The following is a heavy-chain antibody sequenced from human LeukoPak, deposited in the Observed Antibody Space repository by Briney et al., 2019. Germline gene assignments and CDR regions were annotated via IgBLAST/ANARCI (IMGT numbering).Heavy chain of an antibody. CDR2: ISWNSGSI. Sequence: PGGSLRLSCAASGFTFDDYAMHWVRHAPGEGLEWGSGISWNSGSIGYADSVKGRFTISRDNAKNSLYLQMNSLRAEDTALYYCAKDPLAAAGPRSYFDYWGQGTLVTVSS. D-gene: IGHD6-13*01. V-gene: IGHV3-9*01. J-gene: IGHJ4*02. CDR3: AKDPLAAAGPRSYFDY. CDR1: GFTFDDYA.